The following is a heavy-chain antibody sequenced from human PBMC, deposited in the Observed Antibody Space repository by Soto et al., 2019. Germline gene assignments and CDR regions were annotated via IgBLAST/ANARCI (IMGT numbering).Heavy chain of an antibody. D-gene: IGHD6-13*01. V-gene: IGHV1-3*01. CDR1: GYTFTSYA. CDR3: ARVPRMVIAAADALLFDP. J-gene: IGHJ5*02. CDR2: INAGNGNT. Sequence: GASVKVSCKASGYTFTSYAMHLVRQAPGQRLEWMGWINAGNGNTKYSQKFQGRVTITRDTSASTAYMELSSLRSEDTAVYYCARVPRMVIAAADALLFDPWGQGTLVTVS.